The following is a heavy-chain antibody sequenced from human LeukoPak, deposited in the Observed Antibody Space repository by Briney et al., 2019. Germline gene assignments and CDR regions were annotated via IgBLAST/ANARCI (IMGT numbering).Heavy chain of an antibody. J-gene: IGHJ4*02. D-gene: IGHD1-1*01. Sequence: SETLSLTCTVSGGSVSSDNYYWTWIRQPPGKGLEWIGCTYYTGNSNYNPSLKSRVTISLDTPKNQFSLKLSSVTAADTAVYYCARGYYLPKTAEVGTTALFDYWGQGTLVTVSS. CDR1: GGSVSSDNYY. CDR3: ARGYYLPKTAEVGTTALFDY. V-gene: IGHV4-61*01. CDR2: TYYTGNS.